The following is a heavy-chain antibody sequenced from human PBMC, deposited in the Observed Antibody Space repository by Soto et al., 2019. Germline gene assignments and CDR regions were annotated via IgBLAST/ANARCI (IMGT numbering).Heavy chain of an antibody. CDR2: TYHSGIT. CDR3: ARGSTRFDP. Sequence: SETLSLTCTVSGGSMNAYYWSWIRQPPGKGLEWIGYTYHSGITNYNPSLKSRVNILVDTSKNQFSLTVTSVTAVDTAVYYCARGSTRFDPWGQGTLVTVSS. D-gene: IGHD2-2*01. J-gene: IGHJ5*02. V-gene: IGHV4-59*01. CDR1: GGSMNAYY.